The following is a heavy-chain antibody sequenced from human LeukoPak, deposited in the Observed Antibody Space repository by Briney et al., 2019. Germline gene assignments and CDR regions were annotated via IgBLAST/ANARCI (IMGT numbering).Heavy chain of an antibody. CDR2: TYYSSKRYN. J-gene: IGHJ3*01. D-gene: IGHD1-1*01. CDR1: GDRVSRTNIA. Sequence: SQTLSLTCALSGDRVSRTNIAWNWIRHSPSRGLEWLGRTYYSSKRYNDYAVSVKSRITSYPDTSKNQFCLHLNSVTPEDTAVFYCAREWNNAFDFWGQGTMVTVSS. CDR3: AREWNNAFDF. V-gene: IGHV6-1*01.